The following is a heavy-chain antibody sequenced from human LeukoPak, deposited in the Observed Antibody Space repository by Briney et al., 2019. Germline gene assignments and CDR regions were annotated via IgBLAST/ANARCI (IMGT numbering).Heavy chain of an antibody. D-gene: IGHD3-10*01. Sequence: GGSLRLSCAASGFTFSSFTLNWVRQAPGKGLEWVSSISSSGNYIYYADSVKGRFTISRDNAKKSLFLQMDSLRAEDTALYYCAREYGSGTSHYWGQGALVTVSS. CDR3: AREYGSGTSHY. CDR1: GFTFSSFT. J-gene: IGHJ4*02. CDR2: ISSSGNYI. V-gene: IGHV3-21*01.